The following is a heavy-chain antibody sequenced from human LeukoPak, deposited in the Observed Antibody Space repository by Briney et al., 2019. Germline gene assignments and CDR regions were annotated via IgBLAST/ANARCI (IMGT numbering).Heavy chain of an antibody. CDR1: GGSISSYY. Sequence: SETLSLTCTASGGSISSYYWSWIRQPPGKGLEWIGYIYYSGSTNYNPSLKSRVTISVDTSKNQFSLKLSSVTAADTAVYYCARWSGVVVVAATPWGFDPWGQGTLVTVSS. D-gene: IGHD2-15*01. CDR2: IYYSGST. CDR3: ARWSGVVVVAATPWGFDP. V-gene: IGHV4-59*01. J-gene: IGHJ5*02.